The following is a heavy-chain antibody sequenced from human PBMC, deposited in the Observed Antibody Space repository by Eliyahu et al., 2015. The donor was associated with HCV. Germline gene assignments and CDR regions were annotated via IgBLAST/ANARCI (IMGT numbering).Heavy chain of an antibody. D-gene: IGHD2-15*01. V-gene: IGHV3-30-3*01. CDR2: ISHDGSNK. CDR3: TRGGCSGGACSFGSNDDY. Sequence: QVQLVESGGGVVQPGRSLXLSCAASGXPFXXFYMXWVRQAPGKGLEWVAVISHDGSNKYYADSVKGRFTISRDNSKNTLFLQMNSLRVEDTALYYCTRGGCSGGACSFGSNDDYWGQGTLVTVSS. CDR1: GXPFXXFY. J-gene: IGHJ4*02.